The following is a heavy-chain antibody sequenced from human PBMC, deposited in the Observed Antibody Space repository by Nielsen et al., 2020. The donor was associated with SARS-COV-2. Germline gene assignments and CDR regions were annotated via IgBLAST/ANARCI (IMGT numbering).Heavy chain of an antibody. CDR1: GFSLSTSGMC. CDR3: ARTYYGGNSAFFDY. V-gene: IGHV2-70*11. D-gene: IGHD4-23*01. J-gene: IGHJ4*02. Sequence: SGPTLVKPTQTLTLTCTFSGFSLSTSGMCVSWIRQPPGKALEWLARLDWDDDKYYSTSLKTRLTISKDTSKNQVVLTMTNMDPVETATYYCARTYYGGNSAFFDYWGQGTLVTVSS. CDR2: LDWDDDK.